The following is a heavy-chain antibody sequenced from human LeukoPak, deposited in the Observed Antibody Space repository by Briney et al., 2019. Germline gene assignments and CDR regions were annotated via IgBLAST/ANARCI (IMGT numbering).Heavy chain of an antibody. D-gene: IGHD3-22*01. CDR1: GGSVSGYY. J-gene: IGHJ4*02. V-gene: IGHV4-34*01. CDR3: ARGPPADYYDRSGFYPCFDY. Sequence: SETLSLTCAVYGGSVSGYYWSWIRQPPGKGLEWIGEINHSGSTNYNPSLKSRVTISVDMSKDQFSLKLGSVTAADTAVYYCARGPPADYYDRSGFYPCFDYWGQGALVTVSP. CDR2: INHSGST.